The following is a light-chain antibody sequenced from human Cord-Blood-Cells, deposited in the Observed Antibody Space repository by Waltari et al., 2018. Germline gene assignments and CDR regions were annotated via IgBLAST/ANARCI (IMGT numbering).Light chain of an antibody. V-gene: IGLV2-14*01. CDR2: DVS. CDR3: SSYTSSSTLVV. Sequence: QSALTQPASVSGCPGQSITISCTGTSSDVVGSNYVSWYQQHAGKAPKLMIYDVSNRPSGVSNRFSGSKSGNTASLTISGLQAEDEADYYCSSYTSSSTLVVFGGGTKLTVL. CDR1: SSDVVGSNY. J-gene: IGLJ2*01.